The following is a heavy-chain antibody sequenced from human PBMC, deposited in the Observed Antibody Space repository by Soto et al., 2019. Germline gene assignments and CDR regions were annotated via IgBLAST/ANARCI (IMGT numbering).Heavy chain of an antibody. J-gene: IGHJ4*02. CDR1: GFSLSTSGVR. CDR2: IYWDDYK. D-gene: IGHD3-3*01. V-gene: IGHV2-5*02. Sequence: QITLKESGPTLVKHAQTLTLTCTFSGFSLSTSGVRVGWIRQPPGKDLEWLALIYWDDYKRYSQSLKRRLTIAKAASKNQLVLTMTNRDHVETATYYCALSDFWSGYYEYWGQGTLVTVSS. CDR3: ALSDFWSGYYEY.